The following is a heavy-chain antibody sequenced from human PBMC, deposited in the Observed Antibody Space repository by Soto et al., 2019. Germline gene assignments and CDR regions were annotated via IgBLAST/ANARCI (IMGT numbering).Heavy chain of an antibody. CDR2: TSYDGNVA. D-gene: IGHD1-1*01. J-gene: IGHJ4*02. Sequence: QVQLLEAGGGVVQPGRSLRLSCAASGFTFSSYGMHWVRQAPGKGLEWVTVTSYDGNVAYYADSVKGPFTISRDNSKNTLYLQMNSLRTEDAAMYYCAKEGPITNWYFDDWGQGTLVTVSS. CDR3: AKEGPITNWYFDD. CDR1: GFTFSSYG. V-gene: IGHV3-30*18.